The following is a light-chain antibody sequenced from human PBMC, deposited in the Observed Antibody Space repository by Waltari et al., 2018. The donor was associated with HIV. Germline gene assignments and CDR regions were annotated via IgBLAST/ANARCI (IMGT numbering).Light chain of an antibody. CDR3: QQSYTTPWT. V-gene: IGKV1-39*01. CDR2: AAS. CDR1: QSISTY. J-gene: IGKJ1*01. Sequence: DIQMTQSPSSLSVSVGDRVTINCRASQSISTYLNWYQQKPGKAPKLLIYAASSLQSGLPSRVSGSGSGTDFTLTISNLQPEDFATYYCQQSYTTPWTFGQGTKVEIK.